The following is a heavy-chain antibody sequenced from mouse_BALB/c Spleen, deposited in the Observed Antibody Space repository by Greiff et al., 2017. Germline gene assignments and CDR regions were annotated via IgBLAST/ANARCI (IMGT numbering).Heavy chain of an antibody. D-gene: IGHD2-4*01. V-gene: IGHV1S34*01. Sequence: LVKTGASVKISCKASGYSFTGYYMHWVKQSHGKSLEWIGYISCYNGATSYNQKFKGKATFTVDTSSSTAYMQFNSLTSEDSAVYYCAREASTMITGRAWFAYWGQGTLVTVSA. J-gene: IGHJ3*01. CDR1: GYSFTGYY. CDR3: AREASTMITGRAWFAY. CDR2: ISCYNGAT.